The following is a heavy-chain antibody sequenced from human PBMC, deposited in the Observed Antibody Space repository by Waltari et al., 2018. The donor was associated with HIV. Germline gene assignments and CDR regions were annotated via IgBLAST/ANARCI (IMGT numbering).Heavy chain of an antibody. CDR3: ARVFGGGHFDS. V-gene: IGHV4-34*02. Sequence: QVQLQRWGAGLLKPSETLSLTCAVYAGSLSQNFWSWIRQLPGKGLEWIGEINQSGNTRYNPSLKSRVTTSVDTSKKQFSLKLRSVTAADTAMYYCARVFGGGHFDSWGQG. CDR1: AGSLSQNF. CDR2: INQSGNT. J-gene: IGHJ4*02. D-gene: IGHD3-10*01.